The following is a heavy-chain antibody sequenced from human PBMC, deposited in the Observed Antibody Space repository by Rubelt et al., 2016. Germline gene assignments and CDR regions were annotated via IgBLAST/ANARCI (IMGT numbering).Heavy chain of an antibody. V-gene: IGHV3-21*01. CDR3: ARDLRIGGAGTYDY. J-gene: IGHJ4*02. CDR1: GFTFSNAW. CDR2: VSSSSSYI. Sequence: EVQLVESGGGLVEPGGSLRLSCAASGFTFSNAWMKWVRQAPGKGLEWVSSVSSSSSYIYYADSVKGRFTISRDNAKNSRYLQMNSLRAEDTAVDYCARDLRIGGAGTYDYWGQGTLVTVAS. D-gene: IGHD6-13*01.